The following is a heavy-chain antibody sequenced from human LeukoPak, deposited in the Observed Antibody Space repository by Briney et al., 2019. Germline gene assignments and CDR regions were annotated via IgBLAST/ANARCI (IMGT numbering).Heavy chain of an antibody. J-gene: IGHJ4*02. CDR2: ISYDGNNE. CDR3: ARGHPHGWELYLDY. V-gene: IGHV3-30*04. CDR1: GFTFDDYA. D-gene: IGHD1-26*01. Sequence: GRSLRLSCAASGFTFDDYAMHWVRQSPGKGLEWVALISYDGNNEWFADSVKGRFTVSRDNSKNTLYLQMNSLRVEDTAVYYCARGHPHGWELYLDYWGQGTLVTVSS.